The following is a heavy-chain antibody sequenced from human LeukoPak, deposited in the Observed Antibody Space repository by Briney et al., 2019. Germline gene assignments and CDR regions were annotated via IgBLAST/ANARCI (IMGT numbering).Heavy chain of an antibody. V-gene: IGHV1-2*02. J-gene: IGHJ5*02. D-gene: IGHD3-3*01. CDR1: GYTFTGYY. CDR2: INPNSGGT. Sequence: ASVKVSCKASGYTFTGYYMHWVRQAPGQGLEWMGWINPNSGGTNYAQKFQGRVTMTRDTSISTAYMELSRLRSDDTAVYYCARTRGDFWSERGENWFDPWGQGTLVTVSS. CDR3: ARTRGDFWSERGENWFDP.